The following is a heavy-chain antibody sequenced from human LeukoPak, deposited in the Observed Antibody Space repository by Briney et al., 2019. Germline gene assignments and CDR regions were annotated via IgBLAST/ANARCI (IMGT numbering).Heavy chain of an antibody. V-gene: IGHV6-1*01. CDR2: TYFRSKWYN. J-gene: IGHJ4*02. Sequence: SQTLSLTCAISGDSVSSYSGAWNWIRQSPSRGLEWLGRTYFRSKWYNDYAVSVKSRITINADTSKNQFSLQLNSVTPEDTAVYYCARGTAANDYWGQGILVTVSS. CDR3: ARGTAANDY. D-gene: IGHD6-13*01. CDR1: GDSVSSYSGA.